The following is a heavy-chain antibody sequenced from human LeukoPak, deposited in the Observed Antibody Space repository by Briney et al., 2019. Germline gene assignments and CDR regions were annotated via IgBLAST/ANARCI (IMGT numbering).Heavy chain of an antibody. CDR3: ARLSMVGANRSFDY. V-gene: IGHV4-38-2*01. CDR2: IYHSGST. J-gene: IGHJ4*02. Sequence: SSETLSLTCAVSGYSISSGYYWGWIRQPPGKGLEWIGSIYHSGSTYYNPFLKSRVTISVDTSKNQFSLKLSSVTAADTAVYYCARLSMVGANRSFDYWGQGTLVTVSS. D-gene: IGHD1-26*01. CDR1: GYSISSGYY.